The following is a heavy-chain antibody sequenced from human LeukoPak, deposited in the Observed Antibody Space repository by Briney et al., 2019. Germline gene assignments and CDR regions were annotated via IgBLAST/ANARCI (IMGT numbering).Heavy chain of an antibody. Sequence: SETLSLTCAVYGGSFSGYYWSWISQPPGKGLEWIGEINHSGSTNYNPSLKSRVTISVDTSKNQFSLKLSSVTAADTVVYYCARGRSSWRWFDPWGQGTLVTVSS. V-gene: IGHV4-34*01. CDR2: INHSGST. D-gene: IGHD6-13*01. J-gene: IGHJ5*02. CDR1: GGSFSGYY. CDR3: ARGRSSWRWFDP.